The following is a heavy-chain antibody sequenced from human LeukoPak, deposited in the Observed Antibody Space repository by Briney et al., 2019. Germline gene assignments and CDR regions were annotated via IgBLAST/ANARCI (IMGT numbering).Heavy chain of an antibody. D-gene: IGHD6-13*01. CDR1: GGTFSSYA. Sequence: RASVKVSCKASGGTFSSYAISWVRQAPGQGLEWMGGIIPIFGTANYAQKFQGRVTITTDESTSTAYMELSSLRSEDTAVYYCAVEIAAAGPAHFDYWGQGTLLTVSS. CDR2: IIPIFGTA. CDR3: AVEIAAAGPAHFDY. J-gene: IGHJ4*02. V-gene: IGHV1-69*05.